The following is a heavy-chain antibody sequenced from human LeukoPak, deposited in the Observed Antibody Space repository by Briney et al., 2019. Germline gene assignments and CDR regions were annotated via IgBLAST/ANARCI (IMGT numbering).Heavy chain of an antibody. CDR1: GGAFSSYD. CDR3: ARGWLAETTVVTPYNY. D-gene: IGHD4-23*01. CDR2: ITPIFGTA. J-gene: IGHJ4*02. V-gene: IGHV1-69*13. Sequence: SVKVSCKTSGGAFSSYDISWLRQAPGQGLEWMGGITPIFGTANYAQKFQGRVTITAVESKSTAYMELSSLRSEDTAVYYCARGWLAETTVVTPYNYWGQGTLVTVSS.